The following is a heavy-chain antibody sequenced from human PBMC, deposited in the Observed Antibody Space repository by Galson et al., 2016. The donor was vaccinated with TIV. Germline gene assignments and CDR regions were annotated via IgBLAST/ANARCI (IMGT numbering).Heavy chain of an antibody. CDR2: VYYVGST. CDR3: ARHTSDWDKRVDY. Sequence: ETLSLTCTVSGATITTSSNFWAWFRQPPGKRLEWIGSVYYVGSTYYNPSLKSRVTIFVDTSKTHFSLKVNSVTAADTALYYCARHTSDWDKRVDYWGQGILVTVSS. J-gene: IGHJ4*02. V-gene: IGHV4-39*01. CDR1: GATITTSSNF. D-gene: IGHD1/OR15-1a*01.